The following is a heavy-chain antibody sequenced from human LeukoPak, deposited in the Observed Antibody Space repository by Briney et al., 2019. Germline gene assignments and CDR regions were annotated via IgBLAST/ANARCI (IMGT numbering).Heavy chain of an antibody. CDR1: GGSISSYY. CDR3: ASHGYSGSQAY. D-gene: IGHD5-12*01. Sequence: PSETLSLTCTVSGGSISSYYWSWIRQPPGKGLEWIGYIYYSGSTNYNPSLKSRVTISVDTSKNQFSLKLSSVTAADTAVYYCASHGYSGSQAYWGQGTLVTVSS. J-gene: IGHJ4*02. V-gene: IGHV4-59*01. CDR2: IYYSGST.